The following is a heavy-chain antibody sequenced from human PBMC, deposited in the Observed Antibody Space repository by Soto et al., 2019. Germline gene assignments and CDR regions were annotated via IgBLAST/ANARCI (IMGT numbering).Heavy chain of an antibody. CDR1: GGSISSSSYY. V-gene: IGHV4-39*01. J-gene: IGHJ6*03. Sequence: QLQLQESGPGLVKPSETLSLTCTVSGGSISSSSYYWGWIRQPPGKGLEWIGSIYYSGSTYYNPSLKSRVTISVDTSKNQFSLKLSSVTAADTAVYYCARRQFTPYYMDVWGKGTTVTVSS. CDR2: IYYSGST. CDR3: ARRQFTPYYMDV.